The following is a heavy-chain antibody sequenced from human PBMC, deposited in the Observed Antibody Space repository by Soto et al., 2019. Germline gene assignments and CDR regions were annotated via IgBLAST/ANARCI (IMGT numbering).Heavy chain of an antibody. CDR3: ARHENYGGNWFDP. J-gene: IGHJ5*02. CDR2: IYYSGST. Sequence: PSETLSLTCTVSGGSISSGDYYWSWIRQPPGKGLEWIGYIYYSGSTYYNPSLKSRVTISVDTSKNQFFLKLSSVTAADTAVYYCARHENYGGNWFDPWGQGTLVTVSS. D-gene: IGHD4-17*01. CDR1: GGSISSGDYY. V-gene: IGHV4-30-4*01.